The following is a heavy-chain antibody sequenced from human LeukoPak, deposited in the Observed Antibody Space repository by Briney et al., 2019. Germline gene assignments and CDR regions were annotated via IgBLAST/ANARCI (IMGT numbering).Heavy chain of an antibody. CDR2: IYTSGST. CDR1: GGSISSYY. V-gene: IGHV4-4*07. Sequence: SETLSLTCTVSGGSISSYYWSRIRQPAGKGLEWIGRIYTSGSTNYNPSLKSRVTMSVDTSKNQFSLKLSSVTAADTAVYYCARETYYYDSSGYHGLLYYYYYGMDVWGQGTTVTVSS. D-gene: IGHD3-22*01. J-gene: IGHJ6*02. CDR3: ARETYYYDSSGYHGLLYYYYYGMDV.